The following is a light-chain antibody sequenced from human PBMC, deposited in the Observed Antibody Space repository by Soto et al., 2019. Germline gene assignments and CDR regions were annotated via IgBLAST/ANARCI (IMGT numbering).Light chain of an antibody. V-gene: IGLV1-40*01. CDR1: SSNIGAGHD. CDR3: QSYDSTLSGSVV. CDR2: DNN. Sequence: QSVLTQPPSVSGAPGQRVTISCTGSSSNIGAGHDVQWYQQLPGSAPTLLIYDNNNRPSGVPDRFSGSQSGTSASLAITGLQAEDEADYYCQSYDSTLSGSVVFGGGTQLTVL. J-gene: IGLJ2*01.